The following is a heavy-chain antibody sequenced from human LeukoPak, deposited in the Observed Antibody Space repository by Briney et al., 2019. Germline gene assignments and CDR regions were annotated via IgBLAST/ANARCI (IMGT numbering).Heavy chain of an antibody. V-gene: IGHV1-69*13. CDR2: IIPIFGTA. J-gene: IGHJ5*02. CDR3: AREGIAAAGRAFWFDP. Sequence: ASVKVSCKASGYTFTSYGISWVRQAPGQGLEWMGGIIPIFGTANYAQKFQGRVTITADESTSTAYMELSSLRSEDTAVYYCAREGIAAAGRAFWFDPWGQGTLVTVSS. CDR1: GYTFTSYG. D-gene: IGHD6-13*01.